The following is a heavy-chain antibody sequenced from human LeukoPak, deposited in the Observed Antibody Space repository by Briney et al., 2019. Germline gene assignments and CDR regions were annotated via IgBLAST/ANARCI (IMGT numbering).Heavy chain of an antibody. CDR3: ASDSIGMNAFDA. J-gene: IGHJ3*01. CDR2: ISYLGST. D-gene: IGHD3-22*01. Sequence: KPSETLSLTCTVSGDSFTTQYWSGMRDPPGGGVEGIGYISYLGSTNYNPSLKSRVTISIDTTKNEVSLMLTSVTAAETAVYYCASDSIGMNAFDAWGQGTMVTVSS. V-gene: IGHV4-59*11. CDR1: GDSFTTQY.